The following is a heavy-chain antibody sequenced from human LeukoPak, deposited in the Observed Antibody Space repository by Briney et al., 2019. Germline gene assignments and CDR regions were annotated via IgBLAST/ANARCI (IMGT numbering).Heavy chain of an antibody. V-gene: IGHV4-30-4*01. CDR2: IYYSGRT. CDR1: GGSISSGDYY. Sequence: SETLSLTCTVSGGSISSGDYYWSWIRQPPGKGLEWIGYIYYSGRTYYNPSLKSRVTISVDTSKNQFSLKLSSVTAADTAVYYCARVPMVRGLEAFDIWGQGTMVTVSS. D-gene: IGHD3-10*01. CDR3: ARVPMVRGLEAFDI. J-gene: IGHJ3*02.